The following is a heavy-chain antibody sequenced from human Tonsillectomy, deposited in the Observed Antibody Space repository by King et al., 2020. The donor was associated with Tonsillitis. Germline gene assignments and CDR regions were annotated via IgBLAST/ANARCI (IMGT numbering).Heavy chain of an antibody. Sequence: VQLVESGGGLVKPGGSLRLSCAALGFTFSSYSMNWVRQAPGKGLEWVSSISSTSSYIYYADSVKGRFTISRDNAKNSLYLQMNSLRAEDTAVYYCAKIAAAGIYYYYMDVWAKGPRSPSP. D-gene: IGHD6-13*01. J-gene: IGHJ6*03. CDR2: ISSTSSYI. V-gene: IGHV3-21*01. CDR3: AKIAAAGIYYYYMDV. CDR1: GFTFSSYS.